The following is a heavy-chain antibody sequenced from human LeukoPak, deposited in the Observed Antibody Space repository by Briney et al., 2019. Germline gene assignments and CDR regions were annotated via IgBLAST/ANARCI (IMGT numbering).Heavy chain of an antibody. J-gene: IGHJ5*02. CDR2: ISSSSYI. CDR3: ARQGSGSLTWFDP. V-gene: IGHV3-21*01. D-gene: IGHD3-10*01. Sequence: PGGSLRLSCAASGFTFSTYSMNWVRQAPGKGLEWVSSISSSSYIYYADSVKGRFTISRDNAKNSLYLQMNSLRAEDTAVYYCARQGSGSLTWFDPWGQGSLVTVSS. CDR1: GFTFSTYS.